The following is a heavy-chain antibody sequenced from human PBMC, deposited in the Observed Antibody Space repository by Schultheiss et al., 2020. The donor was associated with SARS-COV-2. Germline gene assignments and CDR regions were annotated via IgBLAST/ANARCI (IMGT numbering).Heavy chain of an antibody. CDR1: EFTFSDYY. V-gene: IGHV3-11*06. D-gene: IGHD2-15*01. J-gene: IGHJ4*02. CDR3: ARGVAPFDY. Sequence: GESLKISCAGSEFTFSDYYMSWIRRAPGKGLEWLSHTSSGGTYTVYADSVKGRFTISRDNSKNSLYLQMSSLRVEDTAVYYCARGVAPFDYWGQGTLVTVSS. CDR2: TSSGGTYT.